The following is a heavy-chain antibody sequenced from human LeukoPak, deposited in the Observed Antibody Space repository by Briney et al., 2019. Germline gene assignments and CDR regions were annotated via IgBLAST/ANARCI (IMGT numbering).Heavy chain of an antibody. D-gene: IGHD6-6*01. V-gene: IGHV3-15*01. CDR2: IKSKTDGGTT. CDR3: AALQLVNPFDY. J-gene: IGHJ4*02. CDR1: GFTFSNAW. Sequence: GGSLRLSCAASGFTFSNAWMSWVRQAPGTGLERVGRIKSKTDGGTTDYAAPVKGRFTISRDDSKNTLYLQMNSLKTEVTAVYYCAALQLVNPFDYWGQGTLVTVSS.